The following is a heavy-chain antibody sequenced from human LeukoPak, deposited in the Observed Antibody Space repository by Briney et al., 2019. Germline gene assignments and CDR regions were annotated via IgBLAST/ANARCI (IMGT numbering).Heavy chain of an antibody. CDR3: AAEIVPATGAFDI. CDR1: GFTFSSYT. J-gene: IGHJ3*02. V-gene: IGHV3-30-3*01. CDR2: IYFDGNNK. Sequence: GGSLRLSCAASGFTFSSYTMHWVRQAPGKGLEWVALIYFDGNNKYYADSVKGRFTISRDDSNNMLYLQMNSLRAEDTAVYYCAAEIVPATGAFDIWGQGTLVTVSS. D-gene: IGHD1-14*01.